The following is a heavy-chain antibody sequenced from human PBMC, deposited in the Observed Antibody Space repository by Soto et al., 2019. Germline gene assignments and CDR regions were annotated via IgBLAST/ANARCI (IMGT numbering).Heavy chain of an antibody. CDR1: GCSISSGAYY. J-gene: IGHJ5*02. CDR2: MFYVGVA. D-gene: IGHD3-3*01. Sequence: PAETLSLTCAVFGCSISSGAYYWICIRQPPGKGLDRNRGMFYVGVAYYNTSLKTRVTISVETPNNQFSLNLNSVPAADTHVYHGAKVARFFSTPRRRGRNRFDPWGQGTLVTVSS. V-gene: IGHV4-30-4*01. CDR3: AKVARFFSTPRRRGRNRFDP.